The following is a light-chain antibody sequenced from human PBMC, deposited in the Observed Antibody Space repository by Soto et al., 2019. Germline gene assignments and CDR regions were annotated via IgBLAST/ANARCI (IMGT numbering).Light chain of an antibody. V-gene: IGKV1-5*01. CDR1: QSINTW. J-gene: IGKJ1*01. Sequence: DIQMTQSPSTVSASVGDRITITCRASQSINTWLAWYRQRPGEAPQLLIYDVSTLAMGVPSIFSGSGSGTDFTLSISRLQPDDFATFYCQQYQTYSRTFGQGTKVEVK. CDR2: DVS. CDR3: QQYQTYSRT.